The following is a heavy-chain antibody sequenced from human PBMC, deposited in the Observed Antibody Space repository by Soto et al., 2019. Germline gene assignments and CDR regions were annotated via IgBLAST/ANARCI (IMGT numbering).Heavy chain of an antibody. CDR3: PPGNGWGYGTHNWFDP. J-gene: IGHJ5*02. CDR1: GFSLSTSGGN. D-gene: IGHD3-16*01. CDR2: IYWDDDK. V-gene: IGHV2-5*02. Sequence: SGPTLVNPTQTLTLTCTFSGFSLSTSGGNVGWIRQPPGKALEWLALIYWDDDKRYSPSLKSRLTITKDTSKNQLVLTMTNMEPVATATFYSPPGNGWGYGTHNWFDPWSQGTLVTVSS.